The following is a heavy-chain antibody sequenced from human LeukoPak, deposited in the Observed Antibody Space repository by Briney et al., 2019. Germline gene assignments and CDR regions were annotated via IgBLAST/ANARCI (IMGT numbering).Heavy chain of an antibody. V-gene: IGHV4-28*06. CDR2: IYYSGST. CDR1: GYSISSSNW. D-gene: IGHD3-10*01. CDR3: ARNVVRGVIKLEFDP. Sequence: SDTLSLTCAVSGYSISSSNWWGWIRQPPGKGLEWIGYIYYSGSTNYNPSLKSRVTMSVDTSKNQFSLKLNSVTALDTAVYYCARNVVRGVIKLEFDPWGQGTLVTVSS. J-gene: IGHJ5*02.